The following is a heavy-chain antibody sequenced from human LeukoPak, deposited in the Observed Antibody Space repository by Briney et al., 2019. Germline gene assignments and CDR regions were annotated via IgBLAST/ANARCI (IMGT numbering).Heavy chain of an antibody. CDR3: VGATEDFDY. CDR2: ISYDGSNK. J-gene: IGHJ4*02. D-gene: IGHD1-26*01. Sequence: PGRSLRLSCAASGFTFSSYAMHWVRQAPGKGLEWVAVISYDGSNKYYADSVKGRFTISRDNSKNTLYLQMNSLRAKDTAVYFSVGATEDFDYWGQGTLVTVSS. V-gene: IGHV3-30*04. CDR1: GFTFSSYA.